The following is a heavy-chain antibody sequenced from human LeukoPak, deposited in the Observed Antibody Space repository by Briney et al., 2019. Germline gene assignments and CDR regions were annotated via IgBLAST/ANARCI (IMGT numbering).Heavy chain of an antibody. V-gene: IGHV3-7*01. CDR1: GFTFINSW. D-gene: IGHD6-19*01. Sequence: GGSLRLSLPASGFTFINSWLSWVGRAPGKGLDWVPKIKQDGSEKYYVDSVKGRFTISRDNAKNSLYLQMNSLRAEDTAVYYCAKVRWDNSHWYYPDSWGQGTLVTVSS. CDR2: IKQDGSEK. J-gene: IGHJ4*02. CDR3: AKVRWDNSHWYYPDS.